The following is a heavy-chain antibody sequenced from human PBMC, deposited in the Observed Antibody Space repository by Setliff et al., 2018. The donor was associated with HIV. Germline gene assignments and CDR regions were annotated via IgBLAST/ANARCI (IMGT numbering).Heavy chain of an antibody. Sequence: ASVKVSCKASGYTFTSNGISWVRQAPGQGLEWMGWINADNGNTKYSQKFQGRVTITRDTSASTAYMELSSLRSEDTAVYYCARGASSSAVYYYYYYMDVWGKGTTVTVSS. V-gene: IGHV1-18*01. CDR1: GYTFTSNG. CDR3: ARGASSSAVYYYYYYMDV. J-gene: IGHJ6*03. D-gene: IGHD6-6*01. CDR2: INADNGNT.